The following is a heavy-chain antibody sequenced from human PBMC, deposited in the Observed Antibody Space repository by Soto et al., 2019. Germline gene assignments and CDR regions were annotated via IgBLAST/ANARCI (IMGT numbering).Heavy chain of an antibody. CDR3: AGDLAYCGGDCYSDY. J-gene: IGHJ4*02. V-gene: IGHV1-18*04. Sequence: GASVKVSCKASGYTFPNFGISWVRQAPGQGLEWLGWISTDNGDTKYAQKIQARVTLTTDTATTTVYMELSSLRPEDTAVYYCAGDLAYCGGDCYSDYWGQGTLVTVSS. CDR1: GYTFPNFG. D-gene: IGHD2-21*02. CDR2: ISTDNGDT.